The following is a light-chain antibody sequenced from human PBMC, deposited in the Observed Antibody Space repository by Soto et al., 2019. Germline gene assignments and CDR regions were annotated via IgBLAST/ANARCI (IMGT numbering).Light chain of an antibody. CDR2: EGT. V-gene: IGLV2-23*01. Sequence: QSVLTQPASVSGCPGQSITISCTGTSSDVGRFNLVSWYQQHPCKAPKLMIYEGTKRPSGLSNRFSGSKSGNTASLTISGLQAEDEADYYCCSYAGSNTVIFGGGTKLTVL. CDR3: CSYAGSNTVI. J-gene: IGLJ2*01. CDR1: SSDVGRFNL.